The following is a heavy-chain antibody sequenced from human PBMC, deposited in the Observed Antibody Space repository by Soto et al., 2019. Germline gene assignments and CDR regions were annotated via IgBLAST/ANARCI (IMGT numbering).Heavy chain of an antibody. Sequence: SETLSLTCSVSVGSISSGYYYWSWIRQPPGKGLEWIGNIYYSGNTYYNPSLKSRVTISVDTSKNQFSLKLSSVTAADTAVYYCAMMTITAADEGYLYYGMDVWGQGNKATVS. J-gene: IGHJ6*02. CDR2: IYYSGNT. CDR3: AMMTITAADEGYLYYGMDV. D-gene: IGHD6-13*01. CDR1: VGSISSGYYY. V-gene: IGHV4-31*03.